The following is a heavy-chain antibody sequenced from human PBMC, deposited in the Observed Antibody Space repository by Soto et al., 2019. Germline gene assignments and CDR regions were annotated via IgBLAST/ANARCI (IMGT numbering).Heavy chain of an antibody. V-gene: IGHV3-23*01. J-gene: IGHJ6*03. CDR1: GFTFSSYA. CDR2: ISGSAATT. CDR3: ARGPRFCSGYSCDYSMDV. D-gene: IGHD2-15*01. Sequence: EVQLLESGGGLVQPGGSLRLSCAASGFTFSSYAMSCVRQDPGKGREWVSAISGSAATTVYADSVKGRSTVPRDNSKKTLYLQMNSMRAEDTAVSYCARGPRFCSGYSCDYSMDVWGKGTTVTVSS.